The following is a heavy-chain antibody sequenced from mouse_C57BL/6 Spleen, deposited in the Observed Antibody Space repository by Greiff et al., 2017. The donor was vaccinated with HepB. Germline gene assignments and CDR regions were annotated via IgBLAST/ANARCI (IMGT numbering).Heavy chain of an antibody. V-gene: IGHV1-64*01. CDR1: GYTFTSYW. CDR2: IHPNSGST. CDR3: ARERLGNYGSSPYYFDY. D-gene: IGHD1-1*01. J-gene: IGHJ2*01. Sequence: QVQLQQPGAELVKPGASVKLSCKASGYTFTSYWMHWVKQRPGQGLEWIGMIHPNSGSTNYNEKFKSKATLTVDKSSSTAYMQISSLTSEDSAVYYCARERLGNYGSSPYYFDYWGQGTTLTVSS.